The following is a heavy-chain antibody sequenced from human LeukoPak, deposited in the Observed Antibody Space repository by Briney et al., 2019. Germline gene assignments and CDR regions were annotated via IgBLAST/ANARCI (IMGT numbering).Heavy chain of an antibody. CDR2: IFPSGGEI. CDR3: ATYRQVLLPFES. CDR1: GFTFSRFW. J-gene: IGHJ4*02. V-gene: IGHV3-23*01. Sequence: PGGSLRLSCVASGFTFSRFWMNWVRQPPGKGLEWVSSIFPSGGEIHYADSVRGRFTISRDNSKSTLSLQMNSLRAEDTAIYYCATYRQVLLPFESWGQGTLVTVSS. D-gene: IGHD2-8*02.